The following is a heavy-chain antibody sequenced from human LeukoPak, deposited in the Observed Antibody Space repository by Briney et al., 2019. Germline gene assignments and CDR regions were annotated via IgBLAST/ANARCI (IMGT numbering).Heavy chain of an antibody. J-gene: IGHJ4*02. CDR3: AKKNGDYFDY. Sequence: GTSLRLSCAASGFTFSNYAMSWVRQAPGKGLEWVSAITGSDGTTYYADSVKGRFTISRDNSKNTLYLQMNSLRAEDTAVYYCAKKNGDYFDYWGQGTLVTVSS. D-gene: IGHD4-17*01. V-gene: IGHV3-23*01. CDR1: GFTFSNYA. CDR2: ITGSDGTT.